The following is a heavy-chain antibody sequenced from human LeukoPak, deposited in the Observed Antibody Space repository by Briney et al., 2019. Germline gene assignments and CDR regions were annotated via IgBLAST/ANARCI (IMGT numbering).Heavy chain of an antibody. D-gene: IGHD7-27*01. V-gene: IGHV3-7*01. CDR3: ARDQLRIVNYFDY. CDR2: IKQDGSEK. CDR1: GFTFSSYW. J-gene: IGHJ4*02. Sequence: PGGSLRLSCAASGFTFSSYWMSWVRQAPGKGLEWVANIKQDGSEKYYVDSVKGRFTISRDNAKNSLYLQMNSLRDEDTAVYYCARDQLRIVNYFDYWGQGTPVTVSS.